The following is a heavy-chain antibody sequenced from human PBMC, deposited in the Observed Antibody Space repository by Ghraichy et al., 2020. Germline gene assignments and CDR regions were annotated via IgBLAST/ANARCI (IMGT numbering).Heavy chain of an antibody. D-gene: IGHD3-3*01. J-gene: IGHJ5*02. V-gene: IGHV3-7*01. CDR1: GFTFRSYW. Sequence: GGSLRLSCAASGFTFRSYWMSWVRQAPGKGLEWVANINQDGGEEYYVDSVEGRFTISRDNSKNSLYLQMNGLRAEDTAVYYCARVRRYDIYWFDPWGQGSLVSDSS. CDR2: INQDGGEE. CDR3: ARVRRYDIYWFDP.